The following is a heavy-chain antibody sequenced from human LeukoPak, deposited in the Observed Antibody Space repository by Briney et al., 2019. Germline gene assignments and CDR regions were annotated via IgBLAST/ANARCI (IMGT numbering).Heavy chain of an antibody. D-gene: IGHD4-23*01. V-gene: IGHV3-30-3*01. CDR2: IPYDGSNK. CDR1: GFTFSSYA. Sequence: GRSLRLSCAASGFTFSSYAMHWVRQAPGKGLEWVAVIPYDGSNKYYADSVKGRFTISRDNSKNTLYLQMNSLRAEDTAVYYCARDRYGGNSYDAFDIWGQGTMVTVSS. J-gene: IGHJ3*02. CDR3: ARDRYGGNSYDAFDI.